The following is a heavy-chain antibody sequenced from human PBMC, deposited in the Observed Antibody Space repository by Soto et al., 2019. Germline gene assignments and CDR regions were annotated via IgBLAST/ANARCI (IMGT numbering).Heavy chain of an antibody. V-gene: IGHV3-64*04. J-gene: IGHJ4*02. CDR3: ARGRRERGYYFDY. D-gene: IGHD3-10*01. Sequence: PGGSLRLSCSASGFTFSTYAMHWVRQAPGKGLEYVSAISNNGGSTYYADSVKGRFTISRDNAKNSLYLQMNSLRDEDTAVYHCARGRRERGYYFDYWGQGTLVTVSS. CDR1: GFTFSTYA. CDR2: ISNNGGST.